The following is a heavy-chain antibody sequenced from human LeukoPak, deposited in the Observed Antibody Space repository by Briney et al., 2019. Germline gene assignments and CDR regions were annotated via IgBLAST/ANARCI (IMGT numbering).Heavy chain of an antibody. J-gene: IGHJ5*02. D-gene: IGHD6-13*01. CDR3: AKDSPSAAAGSWFDP. CDR1: GFTFSSYG. Sequence: GGSLRLSCAASGFTFSSYGMHWVRQAPGKGLEGVAVISYDGSNKYYADSVKGRFTISRDNSKNTLYLQMNSLRAEDTAVYYCAKDSPSAAAGSWFDPWGQGTLVTVSS. V-gene: IGHV3-30*18. CDR2: ISYDGSNK.